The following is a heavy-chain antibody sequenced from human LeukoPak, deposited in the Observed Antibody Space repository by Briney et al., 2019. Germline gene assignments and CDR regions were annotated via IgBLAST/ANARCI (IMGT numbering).Heavy chain of an antibody. D-gene: IGHD4-17*01. J-gene: IGHJ4*02. Sequence: GGSLRLSCAASGFTFSRYWMSWARQAPGKGPEWVANIKQDGSEKYHVDSVKGRFTISRDNAKNSLYLQMNSLRAEDTAVYYCAKIADYGDYAEYWGQGTLVTVSS. CDR3: AKIADYGDYAEY. CDR2: IKQDGSEK. CDR1: GFTFSRYW. V-gene: IGHV3-7*01.